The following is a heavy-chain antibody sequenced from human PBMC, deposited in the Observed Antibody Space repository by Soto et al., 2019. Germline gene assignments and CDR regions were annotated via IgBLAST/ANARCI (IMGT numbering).Heavy chain of an antibody. CDR3: ARAHYGDYGYGMDV. Sequence: QLQLQESGSGLVKPSQTLSLTCAVSGGSISSGGYSWTWIRQPPGKGLEWIGYTYHSGTTYYSPYLTSRVTISVDRSKNQFSLKLTSVTAADTAVYYCARAHYGDYGYGMDVWGQGTPVTVSS. J-gene: IGHJ6*02. CDR2: TYHSGTT. V-gene: IGHV4-30-2*01. D-gene: IGHD4-17*01. CDR1: GGSISSGGYS.